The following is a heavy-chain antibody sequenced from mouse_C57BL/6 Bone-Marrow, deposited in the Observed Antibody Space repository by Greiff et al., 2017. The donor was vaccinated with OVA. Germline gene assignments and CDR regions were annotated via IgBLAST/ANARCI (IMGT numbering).Heavy chain of an antibody. V-gene: IGHV3-6*01. D-gene: IGHD1-1*02. CDR3: ARGGGSYYFDY. CDR1: GYSITSGYY. CDR2: ISYDGSN. Sequence: ESGPGLVKPSQSLSLTCSVTGYSITSGYYWNWIRQFPGNKLEWMGYISYDGSNNYNPSLKNRISITRDTSKNQFFLKLNSVTTEDTATYYCARGGGSYYFDYWGQGTTLTVSS. J-gene: IGHJ2*01.